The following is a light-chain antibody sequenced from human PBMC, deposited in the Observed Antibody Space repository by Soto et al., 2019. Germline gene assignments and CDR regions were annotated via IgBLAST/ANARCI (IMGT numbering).Light chain of an antibody. CDR1: SSNIVAGYD. Sequence: QSVLTQPPLVSGAPGQRVTISCTGSSSNIVAGYDVHWYQQLPGTAPKLLIYGNSNRPSGVPDRFSGSKSGTSASLAITGLQAEDEADYYCQSYDSSLSGSDVVFGGGTKLTVL. CDR3: QSYDSSLSGSDVV. J-gene: IGLJ2*01. CDR2: GNS. V-gene: IGLV1-40*01.